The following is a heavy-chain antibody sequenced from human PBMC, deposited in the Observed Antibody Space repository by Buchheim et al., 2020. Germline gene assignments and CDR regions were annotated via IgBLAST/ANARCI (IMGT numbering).Heavy chain of an antibody. D-gene: IGHD6-13*01. CDR2: INPNSGGT. V-gene: IGHV1-2*04. CDR1: GYTFTGYY. CDR3: ARAYSSSWTIDY. Sequence: QVQLVQSGAEVKKPGASVKVSCKASGYTFTGYYMHWVRQAPGQGLEWMGLINPNSGGTNYAQKCQGWVTMTRDTSIRKAYMELSRLRSDDTAVYYCARAYSSSWTIDYWGQGTL. J-gene: IGHJ4*02.